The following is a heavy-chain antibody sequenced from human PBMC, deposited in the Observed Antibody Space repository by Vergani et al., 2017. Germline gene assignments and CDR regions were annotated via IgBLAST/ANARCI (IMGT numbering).Heavy chain of an antibody. CDR1: GGTFSSYA. D-gene: IGHD3-9*01. Sequence: QVQLVQSGAEVKKPGSSVKVSCKASGGTFSSYAISWVRQAPGQGLEWMGGIIPIFGTANYAQKFQGRVTITAGKSTSTAYMELGSLRPEDTAVYYCAGQRLNYYSLTGYSRPERALSSYGIDVWGQGTTVTVSS. V-gene: IGHV1-69*06. CDR3: AGQRLNYYSLTGYSRPERALSSYGIDV. CDR2: IIPIFGTA. J-gene: IGHJ6*02.